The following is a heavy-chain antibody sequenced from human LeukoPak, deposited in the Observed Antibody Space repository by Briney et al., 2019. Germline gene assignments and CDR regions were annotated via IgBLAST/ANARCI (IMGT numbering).Heavy chain of an antibody. CDR2: IYYSGST. V-gene: IGHV4-34*01. CDR3: ARGRHWYSSSWYGGE. J-gene: IGHJ4*02. Sequence: PSETLSLTCAVYGGSFSGYSWSWIRQPPGKGLEWIGSIYYSGSTYNPSLKSRVTISIDTSKNQLSLKLSSVTAADTAVYYCARGRHWYSSSWYGGEWGQGTLVTVSS. CDR1: GGSFSGYS. D-gene: IGHD6-13*01.